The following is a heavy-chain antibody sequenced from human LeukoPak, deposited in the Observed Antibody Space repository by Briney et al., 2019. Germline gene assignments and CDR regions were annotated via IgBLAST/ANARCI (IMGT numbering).Heavy chain of an antibody. Sequence: PGGSLRLSCAVSGFTFSSYWMSWVRQAPGKGLEWVANIKQDGSKKFYVDSVKGRFTISRDNAKSSLYLEMNSLRGEDTAVYYCARDFAIVVGATDYWGQGTLVTVSS. J-gene: IGHJ4*02. CDR1: GFTFSSYW. CDR3: ARDFAIVVGATDY. D-gene: IGHD1-26*01. V-gene: IGHV3-7*01. CDR2: IKQDGSKK.